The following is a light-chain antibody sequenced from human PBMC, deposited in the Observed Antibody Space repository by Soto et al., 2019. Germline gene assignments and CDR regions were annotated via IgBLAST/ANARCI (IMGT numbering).Light chain of an antibody. J-gene: IGKJ2*01. Sequence: EIMLTQSPVTLSLSPGERATLSCRASQSVSSYLAWYQQKPGQAPRLLIDDASNKATGIPARFSGSGSGTDFTLTISSLEPEDFAVYYCQQRTNWYTFGQWTKLEIK. V-gene: IGKV3-11*01. CDR2: DAS. CDR3: QQRTNWYT. CDR1: QSVSSY.